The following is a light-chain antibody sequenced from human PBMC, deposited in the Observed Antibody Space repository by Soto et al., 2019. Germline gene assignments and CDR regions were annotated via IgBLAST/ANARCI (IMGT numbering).Light chain of an antibody. J-gene: IGKJ1*01. CDR2: DAS. Sequence: DIQMTQSPSTLSASVGDRVTITCRASQSISSWLAWYQQKPGKAPKLLIYDASSLESGVPSRFSGSGSGTEFTLSISRLQTDDFATYYCQQYNSYSWTFGQGTKVEIK. CDR1: QSISSW. V-gene: IGKV1-5*01. CDR3: QQYNSYSWT.